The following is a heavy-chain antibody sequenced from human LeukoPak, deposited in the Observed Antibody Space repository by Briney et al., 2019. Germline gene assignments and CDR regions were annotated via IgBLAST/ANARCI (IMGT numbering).Heavy chain of an antibody. V-gene: IGHV4-39*07. CDR2: IYYSGST. Sequence: SETLSLTCTVSGGSISSSSYYWGWIRQPPGKGLEWIGSIYYSGSTYYNPSLKSRVTISVDTSKNQCSLQLNSVTPEDTAVYYCARGVFSHWFDPWGQGTLVIVSS. CDR3: ARGVFSHWFDP. J-gene: IGHJ5*02. CDR1: GGSISSSSYY.